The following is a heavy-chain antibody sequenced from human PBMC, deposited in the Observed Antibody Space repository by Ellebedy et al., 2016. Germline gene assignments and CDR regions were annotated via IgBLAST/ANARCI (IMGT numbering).Heavy chain of an antibody. Sequence: SETLSLXCAISGDSVSSNSAAWNWIRQSPSRGLEWLGRTYYRSKWYNDYAVSVKSRITINPDTSKNQFSLQLNSVTPEDTAVYYCAREEWDSSSYSFPYFDYWGQGTLVTVSS. CDR1: GDSVSSNSAA. CDR3: AREEWDSSSYSFPYFDY. CDR2: TYYRSKWYN. V-gene: IGHV6-1*01. J-gene: IGHJ4*02. D-gene: IGHD6-13*01.